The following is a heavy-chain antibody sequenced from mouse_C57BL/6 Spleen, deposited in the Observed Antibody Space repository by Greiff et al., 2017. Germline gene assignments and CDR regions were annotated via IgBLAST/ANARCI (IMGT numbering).Heavy chain of an antibody. J-gene: IGHJ2*01. Sequence: EVKLMESGGGLVKPGGSLKLSCAASGFTFSSYAMSWVRQTPEKRLEWVATISDGGSYTYYPDNVKGRFTISRDNAKNNLYLQMSHLKSEDTAMYYCAREGPSGGYFDYWGQGTTLTVSS. V-gene: IGHV5-4*01. CDR2: ISDGGSYT. CDR3: AREGPSGGYFDY. D-gene: IGHD4-1*01. CDR1: GFTFSSYA.